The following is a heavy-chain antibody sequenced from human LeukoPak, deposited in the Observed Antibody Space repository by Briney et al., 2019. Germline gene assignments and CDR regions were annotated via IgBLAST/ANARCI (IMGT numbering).Heavy chain of an antibody. CDR3: ARGPQGIFGELSRHFFDY. CDR2: IYYSGST. D-gene: IGHD3-10*01. CDR1: GGSISSSSYY. Sequence: SETLSLTCTVSGGSISSSSYYWGWIRQPPGKGLEWIGSIYYSGSTYYNPSLKSRVTISVDTSKNQFSLKLSSVTAADTAVYYCARGPQGIFGELSRHFFDYWGQGTLVTVSS. J-gene: IGHJ4*02. V-gene: IGHV4-39*07.